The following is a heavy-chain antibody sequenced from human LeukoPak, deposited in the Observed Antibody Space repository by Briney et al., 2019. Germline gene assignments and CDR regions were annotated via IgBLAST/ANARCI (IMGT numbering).Heavy chain of an antibody. CDR2: ISSGSSTI. D-gene: IGHD6-19*01. V-gene: IGHV3-48*04. J-gene: IGHJ4*02. CDR1: GFTFSGYS. CDR3: ARIVVDSRGWHHFDY. Sequence: GGSPRLSCAASGFTFSGYSMNWVRQAPGKGLEWVSYISSGSSTINYADSVKGRFTISRDNAKNSLSLQMNSLRAEDTAVYYCARIVVDSRGWHHFDYWGQGTLVTVSS.